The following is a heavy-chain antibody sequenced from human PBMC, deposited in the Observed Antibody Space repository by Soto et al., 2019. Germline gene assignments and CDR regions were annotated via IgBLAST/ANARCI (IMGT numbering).Heavy chain of an antibody. CDR3: AREGMLVYEDTKIYYYYGMDV. J-gene: IGHJ6*02. Sequence: GGSQRLSYAASGFTFGGYAVSWVRQAPGKGLEWVSTISGSGGSTYYADSVKGRFTISRDNSKNTLYLQMNSLRAEDTAVYYCAREGMLVYEDTKIYYYYGMDVWGQGTTVTVSS. CDR2: ISGSGGST. V-gene: IGHV3-23*01. D-gene: IGHD2-15*01. CDR1: GFTFGGYA.